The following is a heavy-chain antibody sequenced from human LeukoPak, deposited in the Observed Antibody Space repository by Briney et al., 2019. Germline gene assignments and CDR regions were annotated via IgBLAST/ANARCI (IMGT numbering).Heavy chain of an antibody. J-gene: IGHJ3*02. CDR1: GFTFGDYA. Sequence: GRSLRLSCTASGFTFGDYAMSWVRQAPGKGLEWVGFIRSKAYGGTTEYAASVKGRFTISRDDSKSIAYLQMNSLRTEDTAVYYCTTQAGTDAFDIWGQGTMVTVSS. V-gene: IGHV3-49*04. CDR3: TTQAGTDAFDI. CDR2: IRSKAYGGTT.